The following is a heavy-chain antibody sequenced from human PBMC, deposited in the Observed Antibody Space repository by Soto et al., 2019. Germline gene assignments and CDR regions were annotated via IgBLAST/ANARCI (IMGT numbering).Heavy chain of an antibody. Sequence: QVQLQESGPGLVKPSQTLSLTCTVSGGSISSGDYYWSWIRQPPGKGLEWIGYIYYSGSTYYNPSIKSRVTISVDTSKNQFSLKLSSVTAADTAVYYCATTLDRVPGGFDPWGQGTLVTVSS. J-gene: IGHJ5*02. CDR3: ATTLDRVPGGFDP. CDR2: IYYSGST. CDR1: GGSISSGDYY. V-gene: IGHV4-30-4*01. D-gene: IGHD2-2*01.